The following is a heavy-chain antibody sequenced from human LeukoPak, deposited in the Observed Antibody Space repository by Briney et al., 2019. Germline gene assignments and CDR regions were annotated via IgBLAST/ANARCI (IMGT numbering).Heavy chain of an antibody. CDR3: ARVFDS. CDR2: VFYTGKT. V-gene: IGHV4-39*07. Sequence: SETLSLTCTVSGGSVSTSDYYWGWIRQSPVKGLEWVGDVFYTGKTNHNPSLRGRATISIDTSKNQFSLKLTYVTAADSAVYYCARVFDSWGQGTLVTVSS. CDR1: GGSVSTSDYY. J-gene: IGHJ4*02.